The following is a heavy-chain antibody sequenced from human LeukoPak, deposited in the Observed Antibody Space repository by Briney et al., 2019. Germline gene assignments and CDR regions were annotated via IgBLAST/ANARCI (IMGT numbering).Heavy chain of an antibody. CDR3: ARDAVDAFDI. CDR2: ISSSSSYI. Sequence: GGSLRLSCAASGFTFSSYSMNWVRQAPGKGLEWVSSISSSSSYIYYADSVKGRFTISRGNAKNSLYLQMNSLRAEDTAVYYCARDAVDAFDIWGQGTMVTVSS. J-gene: IGHJ3*02. CDR1: GFTFSSYS. V-gene: IGHV3-21*01.